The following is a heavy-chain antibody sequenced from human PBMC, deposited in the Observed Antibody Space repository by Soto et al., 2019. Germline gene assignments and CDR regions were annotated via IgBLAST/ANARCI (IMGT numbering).Heavy chain of an antibody. J-gene: IGHJ4*02. V-gene: IGHV3-7*01. CDR1: GFSFSSYW. Sequence: GGSLRLSCAASGFSFSSYWMSWVRQAPGKGLEWVANIKQDGSEKYYVDSVKGRFTISRDNAKNSLYLQMNSLRAEDTAVYYCARDGQLVINYFDYWGQGTLVTVSS. CDR3: ARDGQLVINYFDY. CDR2: IKQDGSEK. D-gene: IGHD6-13*01.